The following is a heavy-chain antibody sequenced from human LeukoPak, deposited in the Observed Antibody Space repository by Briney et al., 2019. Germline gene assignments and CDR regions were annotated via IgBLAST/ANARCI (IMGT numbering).Heavy chain of an antibody. J-gene: IGHJ3*02. CDR3: ARLSRSITIFGVVMRAFDI. D-gene: IGHD3-3*01. CDR1: GYSFTSYW. Sequence: GESLKISCKGSGYSFTSYWIGWVRQMPGKGLEWMGIIYPGDSDTRYSPSFQGQVTISADKFISTAYLQWSSLKASDTAMYYCARLSRSITIFGVVMRAFDIWGQGTMVTVSS. V-gene: IGHV5-51*01. CDR2: IYPGDSDT.